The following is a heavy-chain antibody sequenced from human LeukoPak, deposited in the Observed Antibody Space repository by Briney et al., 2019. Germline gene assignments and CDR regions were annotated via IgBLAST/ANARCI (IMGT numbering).Heavy chain of an antibody. CDR2: ISGSGGST. D-gene: IGHD2-2*01. V-gene: IGHV3-23*01. J-gene: IGHJ3*02. CDR3: AKDSPGVVSFVVAPDDAFDI. CDR1: GFTFSSYA. Sequence: GGSLRLSCAASGFTFSSYAMSWVRQAPGKGLEWVSAISGSGGSTYYADSVRGRFTISRDNSKNTLYLQMNSLRAEDTAVYYCAKDSPGVVSFVVAPDDAFDIWGQGTMVTVSS.